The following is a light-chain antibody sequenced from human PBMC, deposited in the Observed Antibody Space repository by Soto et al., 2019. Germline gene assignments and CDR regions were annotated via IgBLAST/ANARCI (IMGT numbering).Light chain of an antibody. V-gene: IGKV1-5*03. CDR2: EAS. CDR3: QQYNSYPLT. Sequence: DIQMTQSPSTLSASAGDRVTITCRASQSIRSWLAWYQQKPGKAPKLLIHEASSLESGVPSRFSGSGSETEFTLTISSLQPDDFATYYCQQYNSYPLTFGGGTKVDIK. CDR1: QSIRSW. J-gene: IGKJ4*01.